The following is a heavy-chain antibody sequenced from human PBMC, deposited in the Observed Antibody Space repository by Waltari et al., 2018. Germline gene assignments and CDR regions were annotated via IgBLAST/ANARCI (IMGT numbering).Heavy chain of an antibody. Sequence: EVQLLESGGGLVQPGGSLRLSCAASGFTFSSYTMSWVRQAPGKGLEWVSAISGSGGSTCYADSVKGRFTISRDNSKNTLYLQMNSLRAEDTAVYYCAKPNSRYSSGSYWGQGTLVTVSS. D-gene: IGHD6-19*01. CDR1: GFTFSSYT. V-gene: IGHV3-23*01. CDR2: ISGSGGST. CDR3: AKPNSRYSSGSY. J-gene: IGHJ4*02.